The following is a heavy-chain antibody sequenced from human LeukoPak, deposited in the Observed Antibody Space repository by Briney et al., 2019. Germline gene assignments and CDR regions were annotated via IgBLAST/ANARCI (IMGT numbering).Heavy chain of an antibody. CDR3: ARHYYGSVSYLYYYYGMDV. CDR1: GYTFTSYG. V-gene: IGHV1-18*01. CDR2: ISAYNGNT. J-gene: IGHJ6*02. Sequence: ASVKVSCKASGYTFTSYGIIWVRQAPGQGLEWMGWISAYNGNTNYAQKLQGRLTMTTDTSTSTAYMELRSMRSDDTAMYYCARHYYGSVSYLYYYYGMDVSGQGTTVTVYS. D-gene: IGHD3-10*01.